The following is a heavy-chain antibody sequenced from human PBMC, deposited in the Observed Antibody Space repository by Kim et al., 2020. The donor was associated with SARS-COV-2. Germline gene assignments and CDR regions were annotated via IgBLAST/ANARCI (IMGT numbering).Heavy chain of an antibody. CDR3: ARASRDAFYGGNSEFDY. V-gene: IGHV1-2*04. J-gene: IGHJ4*02. D-gene: IGHD4-17*01. CDR1: GYTFTGYY. Sequence: ASVKVSCKASGYTFTGYYMHWVRQAPGQGLEWMGWINPNSGGTNYAQKFQGWVTMTRDTSISTAYMELSRLRSDDTAVYYCARASRDAFYGGNSEFDYWGQGTLVTVSS. CDR2: INPNSGGT.